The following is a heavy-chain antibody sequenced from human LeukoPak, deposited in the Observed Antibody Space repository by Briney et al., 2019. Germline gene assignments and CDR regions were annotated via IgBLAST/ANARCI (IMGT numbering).Heavy chain of an antibody. CDR1: GFTFSTYA. V-gene: IGHV3-23*01. CDR2: ISASGDAT. D-gene: IGHD6-13*01. J-gene: IGHJ4*02. CDR3: AKGTGIAADLFDY. Sequence: GGSLRLSCTASGFTFSTYALSWVRQAPGKGLEWVSAISASGDATYYADSVKGRFTISRDNSKNTLYLQMNSLRAEDTAVYYCAKGTGIAADLFDYWGQGTLVTVSS.